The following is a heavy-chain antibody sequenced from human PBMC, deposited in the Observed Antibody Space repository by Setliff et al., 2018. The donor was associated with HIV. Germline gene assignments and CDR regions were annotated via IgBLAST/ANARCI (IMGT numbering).Heavy chain of an antibody. CDR2: IYSSGST. CDR3: ARVRLTMIMMVDYFDQ. CDR1: GGSMSGYY. Sequence: SETLSLTCSVSGGSMSGYYWNWIRQPAGKGLEWIGRIYSSGSTNHNPSLKSRVTMSVDTSKNQFSLSLSSVTAADTAVYYCARVRLTMIMMVDYFDQWGQGTLVTVSS. J-gene: IGHJ4*02. D-gene: IGHD3-22*01. V-gene: IGHV4-4*07.